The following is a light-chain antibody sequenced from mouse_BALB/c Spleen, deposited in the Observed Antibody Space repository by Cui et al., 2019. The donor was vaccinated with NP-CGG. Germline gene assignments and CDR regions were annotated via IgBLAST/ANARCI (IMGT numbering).Light chain of an antibody. CDR3: ALWYSNHWV. CDR2: GTN. Sequence: VVTHESALSTSPGETVTLTCRSSTGAVTTSNYANWVQEKPDHLFTGLIGGTNNRAPGVPARFSGSLIGDKAALTITGAQTEDEAIYFCALWYSNHWVFGGGTKLTVL. CDR1: TGAVTTSNY. J-gene: IGLJ1*01. V-gene: IGLV1*01.